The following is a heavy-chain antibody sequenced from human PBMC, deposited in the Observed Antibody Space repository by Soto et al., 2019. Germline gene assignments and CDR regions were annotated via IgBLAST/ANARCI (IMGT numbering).Heavy chain of an antibody. CDR1: GFTFRNYA. D-gene: IGHD3-22*01. CDR3: AKGMYYYDSSGYSLFDY. J-gene: IGHJ4*02. CDR2: ISVSGGST. V-gene: IGHV3-23*01. Sequence: GGSLTLSCAASGFTFRNYAMNWVRQAPGKGLEWVSGISVSGGSTYYADSVKGRFTVSRDNSKNTFYLQMNGLRAEDTAVYFCAKGMYYYDSSGYSLFDYWGQETLVTV.